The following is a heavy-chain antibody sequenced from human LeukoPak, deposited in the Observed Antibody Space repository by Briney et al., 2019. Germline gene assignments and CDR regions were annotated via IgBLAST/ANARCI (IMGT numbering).Heavy chain of an antibody. Sequence: SETLSLTCTVSGGSISSYYWSWIRQPPGKGLEWIGYIHYTGITNYNPSLESRVTISLDTSKNQFSLKLRSVTAADTAVYYCARADGYTYGLDYWGQGTLVTVSS. CDR1: GGSISSYY. CDR2: IHYTGIT. J-gene: IGHJ4*02. CDR3: ARADGYTYGLDY. V-gene: IGHV4-59*01. D-gene: IGHD5-18*01.